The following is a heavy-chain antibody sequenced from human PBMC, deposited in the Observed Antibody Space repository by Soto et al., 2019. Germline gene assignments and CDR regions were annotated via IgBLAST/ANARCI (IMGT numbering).Heavy chain of an antibody. V-gene: IGHV3-33*06. CDR3: AKRPDAEYSSTWYSMDY. Sequence: SGFTFGGYGMHWVRQARGKGLEWAAAISYDGRNTYYADSVQGRFTISRDNSKNTLFLQMDSLRAEDTAVYYCAKRPDAEYSSTWYSMDYWGQGTLVTVSS. J-gene: IGHJ4*02. CDR2: ISYDGRNT. D-gene: IGHD6-13*01. CDR1: GFTFGGYG.